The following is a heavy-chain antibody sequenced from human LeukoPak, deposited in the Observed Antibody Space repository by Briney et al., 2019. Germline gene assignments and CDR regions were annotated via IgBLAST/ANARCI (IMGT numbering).Heavy chain of an antibody. CDR1: GFTFSTYW. J-gene: IGHJ6*03. D-gene: IGHD2-21*01. Sequence: GGSLRLSCAASGFTFSTYWMSWVRQAPGKGLEWVANIKHDGSEKYFVDSVKGRFTISRDNAKNSLYLQLNSLRADDTAVYYCAKDAGEAYYYYMDVWGKGTTVTISS. CDR3: AKDAGEAYYYYMDV. CDR2: IKHDGSEK. V-gene: IGHV3-7*03.